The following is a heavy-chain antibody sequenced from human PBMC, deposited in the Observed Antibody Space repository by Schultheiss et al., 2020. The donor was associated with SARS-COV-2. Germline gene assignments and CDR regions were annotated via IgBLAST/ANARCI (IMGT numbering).Heavy chain of an antibody. CDR1: GGSISSGDYY. CDR3: ARDSGGYYGMDV. Sequence: SETLSLTCTVSGGSISSGDYYWSWIRQPPGKGLEWIGYIYYSGSTYYNPSLKSRVTISVDTSKIQFSLKLSSVTAADTAVYYCARDSGGYYGMDVWGQGTTVTVSS. J-gene: IGHJ6*02. V-gene: IGHV4-30-4*01. CDR2: IYYSGST.